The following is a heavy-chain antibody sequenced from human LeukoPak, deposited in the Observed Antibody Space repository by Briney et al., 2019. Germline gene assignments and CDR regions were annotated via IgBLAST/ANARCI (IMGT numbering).Heavy chain of an antibody. CDR1: GGSISSSSYS. V-gene: IGHV4-39*01. J-gene: IGHJ4*02. CDR3: ARSYYDILTGYYKGGYYFDY. Sequence: SETLSLTCTVSGGSISSSSYSWGWIRQPPGKGLEWIGGIYYSGSTYYNPSLKSRVTISVDTSKNQFSLKLSSVTAADTAVYYCARSYYDILTGYYKGGYYFDYWGQGTLVTVSS. D-gene: IGHD3-9*01. CDR2: IYYSGST.